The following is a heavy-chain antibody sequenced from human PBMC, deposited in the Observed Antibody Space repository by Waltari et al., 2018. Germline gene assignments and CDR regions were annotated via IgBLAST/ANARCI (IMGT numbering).Heavy chain of an antibody. CDR3: ATATVTNIGAFDI. V-gene: IGHV4-38-2*01. CDR1: GYSISSGYY. Sequence: QVQLQESGPGLVKHSETLSLTCAVSGYSISSGYYWGWIRQPPGKGLEWIGSIYHSGSTYYNPSLKSRVTISVDTAKNQFSLKLSSVTAADTAVYYCATATVTNIGAFDIWGQGTMVTVSS. J-gene: IGHJ3*02. D-gene: IGHD4-17*01. CDR2: IYHSGST.